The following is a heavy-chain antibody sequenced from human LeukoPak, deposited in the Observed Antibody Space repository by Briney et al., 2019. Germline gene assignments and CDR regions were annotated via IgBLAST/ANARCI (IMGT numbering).Heavy chain of an antibody. D-gene: IGHD6-19*01. CDR2: ITSSSSTR. V-gene: IGHV3-48*01. CDR3: ARAMAVAGTESAFDY. CDR1: GFTFSTYS. Sequence: GGSLRLSCAASGFTFSTYSMNWVRQAPGKGLEWVSYITSSSSTRHYADSVQGRFTISRDNAENSLYLQMNSLRAEDTAVYYRARAMAVAGTESAFDYWGQGTLVTVSS. J-gene: IGHJ4*02.